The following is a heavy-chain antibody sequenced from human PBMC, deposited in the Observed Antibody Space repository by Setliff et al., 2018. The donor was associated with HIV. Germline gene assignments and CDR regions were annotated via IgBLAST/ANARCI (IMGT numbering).Heavy chain of an antibody. CDR2: IIPMFGIE. J-gene: IGHJ6*03. CDR3: ARGANILIRTDYYYHMDV. V-gene: IGHV1-69*13. D-gene: IGHD3-16*01. CDR1: GGTLNTYG. Sequence: ASVKVSCKASGGTLNTYGISWVRQAPGQGLEWMGGIIPMFGIEKYAQKFQGRVKITADESTTTAYMELSSLRSEDTALYYCARGANILIRTDYYYHMDVWGKGITVTVSS.